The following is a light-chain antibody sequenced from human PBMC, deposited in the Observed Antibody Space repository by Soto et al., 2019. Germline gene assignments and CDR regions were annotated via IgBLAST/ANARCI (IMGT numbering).Light chain of an antibody. CDR2: DAS. V-gene: IGKV3-11*01. Sequence: EVVLTQSPATLSLSPGERATLSCRASQSVSSYLALYQQKPGQAPRLLIYDASTRATDIPDRFSGSGSGTDFTLIVSSLEPEDFAVDYCQHRSSWPPRVPFGGGTSVQIK. CDR1: QSVSSY. J-gene: IGKJ4*01. CDR3: QHRSSWPPRVP.